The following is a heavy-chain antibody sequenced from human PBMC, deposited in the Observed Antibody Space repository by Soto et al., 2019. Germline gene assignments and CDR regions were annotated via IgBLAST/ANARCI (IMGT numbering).Heavy chain of an antibody. V-gene: IGHV3-23*01. D-gene: IGHD2-2*01. CDR2: ISGSGGST. CDR3: ATRRDASYYYYGMDV. J-gene: IGHJ6*02. Sequence: EVQLLESGGGLGQPGGSLRLSCAASGFTFSTYAMSWVRQAPGKGLEWVSAISGSGGSTYDADSVKGRFSISRDNSKNTLLLQMNSLRAEDTAVYYCATRRDASYYYYGMDVWGQGTTVTVSS. CDR1: GFTFSTYA.